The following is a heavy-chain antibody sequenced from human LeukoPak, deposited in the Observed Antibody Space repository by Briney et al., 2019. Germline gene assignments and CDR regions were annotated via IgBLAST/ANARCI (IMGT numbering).Heavy chain of an antibody. Sequence: GRSLRLSCAASGFTFSSYGMHWVRQAPGKGREWVAVIWYDGSNKYYADSVKGRFTISRDNSKNTLYLQMNSLRAEDTAVYYCARDHPYCSSTSCYAEAFDIWGQGTMVTVSS. CDR3: ARDHPYCSSTSCYAEAFDI. CDR1: GFTFSSYG. CDR2: IWYDGSNK. D-gene: IGHD2-2*01. V-gene: IGHV3-33*01. J-gene: IGHJ3*02.